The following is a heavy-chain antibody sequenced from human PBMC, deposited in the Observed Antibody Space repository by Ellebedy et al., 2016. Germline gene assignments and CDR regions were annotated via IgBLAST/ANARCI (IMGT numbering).Heavy chain of an antibody. D-gene: IGHD6-19*01. J-gene: IGHJ4*02. CDR3: AAGAVAGHYYFDD. CDR1: GDSVSSSSAS. CDR2: AYYRSKWYN. Sequence: SQTLSLTXXISGDSVSSSSASWNWIRQSPSRGLEWLGRAYYRSKWYNDYAVSVKSRITINPDTSKNQFSLQLNSVTPEDTAVYYCAAGAVAGHYYFDDWGQGTLVTVSS. V-gene: IGHV6-1*01.